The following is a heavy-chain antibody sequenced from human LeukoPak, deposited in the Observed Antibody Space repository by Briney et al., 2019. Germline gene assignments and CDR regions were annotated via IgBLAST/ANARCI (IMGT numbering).Heavy chain of an antibody. CDR3: AKAVGVCRGVGCDGPGDYDAKYDYYMDV. V-gene: IGHV1-69*13. CDR1: RGTFRTYT. J-gene: IGHJ6*03. Sequence: AVEDSCKASRGTFRTYTINWLRQARGQGFEWMGVIIAIHCSPNIAQTFQGRLTITADEFTNTVYMELSRLRSEDTGVYYCAKAVGVCRGVGCDGPGDYDAKYDYYMDVWGMGTSVTVTS. CDR2: IIAIHCSP. D-gene: IGHD2-15*01.